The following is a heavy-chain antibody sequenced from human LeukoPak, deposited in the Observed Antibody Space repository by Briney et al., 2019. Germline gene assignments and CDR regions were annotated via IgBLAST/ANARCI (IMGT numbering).Heavy chain of an antibody. Sequence: GSLRLSCAASGFTFSIYWMHWVRQAPGKGLVWVSRISSDGSSTTYADSVKGRFTISRDNAKDTLYLQMNSLRAEDTAVYYCARGENIYIDYWGQGTLVTVSS. J-gene: IGHJ4*02. CDR2: ISSDGSST. V-gene: IGHV3-74*01. CDR1: GFTFSIYW. CDR3: ARGENIYIDY. D-gene: IGHD3-10*01.